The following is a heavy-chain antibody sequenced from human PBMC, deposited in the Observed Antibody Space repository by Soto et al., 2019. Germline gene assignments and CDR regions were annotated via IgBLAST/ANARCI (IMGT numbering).Heavy chain of an antibody. CDR1: GFTFSSYD. CDR3: ARAPRGSGSYGYGMDV. D-gene: IGHD3-10*01. CDR2: IGTAGDT. Sequence: EVQLVESGGGLVQPGGSLRLSCAASGFTFSSYDMHWVRQATGKGLEWVSAIGTAGDTYYPGYVKGRFTISRENAKNSLYLQMNSLRAGDTAVYYCARAPRGSGSYGYGMDVWGQGTTVTVSS. V-gene: IGHV3-13*01. J-gene: IGHJ6*02.